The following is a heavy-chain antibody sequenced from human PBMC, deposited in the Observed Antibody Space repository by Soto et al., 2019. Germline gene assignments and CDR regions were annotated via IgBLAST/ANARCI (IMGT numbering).Heavy chain of an antibody. CDR2: IYYSGST. V-gene: IGHV4-59*01. CDR3: AREGFLEWSTKDYYYYYGMDV. Sequence: SETLSLTCTVSGGSISSYYWSWIRQPPGKGLKWIGYIYYSGSTNYNPSLKSRVTISVDTSKNQFSLKLSSVTAADTAVYYCAREGFLEWSTKDYYYYYGMDVWGQGTTVTVSS. D-gene: IGHD3-3*01. J-gene: IGHJ6*02. CDR1: GGSISSYY.